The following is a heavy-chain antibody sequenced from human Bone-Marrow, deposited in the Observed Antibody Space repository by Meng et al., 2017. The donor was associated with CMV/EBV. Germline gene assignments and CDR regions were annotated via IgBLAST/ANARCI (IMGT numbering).Heavy chain of an antibody. D-gene: IGHD3-9*01. V-gene: IGHV3-48*04. CDR3: ARGGYDILTGLGWFDL. Sequence: GESLKISCVASGFTLSPFSMNWVRQAPGKGLEWVSYISSSGSTIYYADSVKGRFTISRDNAKNSLYLQMNSLRAEDTAVYYCARGGYDILTGLGWFDLWGQGTLVTVSS. CDR2: ISSSGSTI. J-gene: IGHJ5*02. CDR1: GFTLSPFS.